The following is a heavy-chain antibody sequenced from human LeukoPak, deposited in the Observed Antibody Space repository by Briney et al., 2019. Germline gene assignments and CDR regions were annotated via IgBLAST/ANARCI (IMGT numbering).Heavy chain of an antibody. CDR2: ISWNSGSI. J-gene: IGHJ3*02. CDR1: GFTFDDYA. CDR3: ANLHPYYYDSSGYYGGDALDI. Sequence: GRSLRLSCAASGFTFDDYAMHWVRQAPGKGLEWVSGISWNSGSIGYADSVKGRFTISRDNAKNSLYLQMNSLRAEDTALYYCANLHPYYYDSSGYYGGDALDIWGQGTMVTVSS. D-gene: IGHD3-22*01. V-gene: IGHV3-9*01.